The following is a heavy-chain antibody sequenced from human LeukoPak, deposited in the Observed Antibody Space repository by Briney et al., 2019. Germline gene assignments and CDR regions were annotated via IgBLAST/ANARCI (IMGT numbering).Heavy chain of an antibody. D-gene: IGHD2-15*01. Sequence: SQTLSLTCAISGDRVSTTNAAWSWIRQSPSRGLEWLGRTYYRSKWYSYYAGSVKSRIIFNPDTSKNQFSLQLNSVTPEDTAVYYCAREKVVIAATHYYGMDVWGQGTTVTVSS. CDR1: GDRVSTTNAA. V-gene: IGHV6-1*01. CDR3: AREKVVIAATHYYGMDV. CDR2: TYYRSKWYS. J-gene: IGHJ6*02.